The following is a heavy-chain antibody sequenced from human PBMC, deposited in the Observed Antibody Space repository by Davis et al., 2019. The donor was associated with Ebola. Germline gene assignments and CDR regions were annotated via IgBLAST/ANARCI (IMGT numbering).Heavy chain of an antibody. J-gene: IGHJ4*02. CDR1: GFTFSSYA. Sequence: PGGSLRLSCAASGFTFSSYAMSWVRQAPGKGLEWVAVISYDGSNKYYADSVKGRFTISRDNSKNTLYLQMNSLRAEDTAVYYCAKVELRNYWGQGTLVTVSS. CDR3: AKVELRNY. D-gene: IGHD3-10*01. V-gene: IGHV3-30*18. CDR2: ISYDGSNK.